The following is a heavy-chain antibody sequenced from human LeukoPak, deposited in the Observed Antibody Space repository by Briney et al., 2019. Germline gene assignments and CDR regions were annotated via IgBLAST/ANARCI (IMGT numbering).Heavy chain of an antibody. CDR3: ARDTSPGITGTY. Sequence: SETLSLTCALYGRSFSDLYWTWIRQPPGKGLEWIGEINHSGKANYHPSLKSRVTISVDTSKNQFSLKLTSVTAADTAMYYCARDTSPGITGTYWGQGTLVIVSS. CDR1: GRSFSDLY. V-gene: IGHV4-34*01. CDR2: INHSGKA. D-gene: IGHD1-20*01. J-gene: IGHJ4*02.